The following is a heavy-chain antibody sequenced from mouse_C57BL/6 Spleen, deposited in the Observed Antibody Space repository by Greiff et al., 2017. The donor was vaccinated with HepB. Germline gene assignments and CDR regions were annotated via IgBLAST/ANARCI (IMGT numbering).Heavy chain of an antibody. J-gene: IGHJ1*03. CDR3: ARNYGSSSYWYFDV. Sequence: QVQLQQPGAELVMPGASVKLSCKASGYTFTSCWMHWVKQRPGQGLEWIGEIDPSDSYTNYNQKFKGKSTLTVDKSSSTAHMQLSSLTSEDSAVYYCARNYGSSSYWYFDVWGTGTTVTVSS. CDR2: IDPSDSYT. CDR1: GYTFTSCW. V-gene: IGHV1-69*01. D-gene: IGHD1-1*01.